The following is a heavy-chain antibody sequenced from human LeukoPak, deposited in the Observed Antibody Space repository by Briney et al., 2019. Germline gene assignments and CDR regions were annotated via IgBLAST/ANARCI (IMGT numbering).Heavy chain of an antibody. V-gene: IGHV4-59*08. CDR2: IDYSGST. J-gene: IGHJ3*02. D-gene: IGHD2/OR15-2a*01. CDR1: GPSITTYY. Sequence: TSETLSLTCTVSGPSITTYYWTSIRQPPGKGLEWIGYIDYSGSTNYTSSRKSRVTISADTSKNQFSLKLISLTAADTAVYYCARHAGLLAFDIWGQGTMVTVSS. CDR3: ARHAGLLAFDI.